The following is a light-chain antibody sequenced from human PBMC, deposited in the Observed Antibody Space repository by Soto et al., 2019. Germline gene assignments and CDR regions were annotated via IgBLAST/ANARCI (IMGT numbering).Light chain of an antibody. CDR2: DVR. J-gene: IGLJ2*01. V-gene: IGLV2-14*01. CDR3: SSYTSGNTLL. CDR1: SNDIGGFNY. Sequence: QSALTQPASVSGSPGQSITIACAGTSNDIGGFNYVSWYQQHPGKAPKRMIYDVRNRPSGVSNRFSGSKSGNTASLTISGLQAEDEAVYYCSSYTSGNTLLFGGGTKLTVL.